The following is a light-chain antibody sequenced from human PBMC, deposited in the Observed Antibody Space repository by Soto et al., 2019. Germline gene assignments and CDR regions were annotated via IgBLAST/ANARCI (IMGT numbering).Light chain of an antibody. V-gene: IGLV2-8*01. J-gene: IGLJ1*01. CDR1: SSDVGGYNY. Sequence: QSVLTQPPSASGSPGQSVTISCTGSSSDVGGYNYVSWYQQFPGKAPKLIIYEVTKRPSGVPDRFSGSKSGNTASLTVSGLQTQDEADYYCSSFTSAYTFVFGTGTKVTVL. CDR3: SSFTSAYTFV. CDR2: EVT.